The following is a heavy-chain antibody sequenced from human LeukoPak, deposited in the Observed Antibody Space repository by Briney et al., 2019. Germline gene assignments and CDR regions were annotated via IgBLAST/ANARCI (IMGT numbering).Heavy chain of an antibody. J-gene: IGHJ4*02. CDR2: LSTYNDDT. Sequence: ASVKVSCKASGYSFTSYGMSWLRQAPGQGPEWMGWLSTYNDDTRYAQKFQGRVTMTTDTSTSTAYMEPRSLRSDDTAVYYCAMSFGSGNRQYYFDYWGQGNLITVSS. CDR3: AMSFGSGNRQYYFDY. CDR1: GYSFTSYG. D-gene: IGHD3-10*01. V-gene: IGHV1-18*01.